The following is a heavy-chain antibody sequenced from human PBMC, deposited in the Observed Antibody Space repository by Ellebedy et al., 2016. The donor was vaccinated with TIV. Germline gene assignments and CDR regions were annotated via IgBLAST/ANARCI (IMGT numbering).Heavy chain of an antibody. J-gene: IGHJ4*02. V-gene: IGHV3-53*01. Sequence: GGSLRLSCAASGLSVRDKYMTWVRQAPGKGLECVAVVYGGGDTFYADSAKGRFTISKDNSKNTLYLQMNSVRADDTAVYYCATDRADSNIWYRVPYYWGQGTLVTVSS. CDR1: GLSVRDKY. CDR3: ATDRADSNIWYRVPYY. D-gene: IGHD6-13*01. CDR2: VYGGGDT.